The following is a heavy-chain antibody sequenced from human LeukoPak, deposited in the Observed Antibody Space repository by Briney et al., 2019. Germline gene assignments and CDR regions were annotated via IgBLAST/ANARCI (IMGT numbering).Heavy chain of an antibody. D-gene: IGHD6-19*01. CDR2: ISGYNGVT. J-gene: IGHJ4*02. V-gene: IGHV1-18*01. CDR3: GRDTVRTTVAGGPEY. CDR1: GYICTNYG. Sequence: GASVTVSCQASGYICTNYGITWVRQAPGQGLEWMGWISGYNGVTIYAQEFHGRVTMTTDIPTNTAYMDLGSLRSDDTAVYYCGRDTVRTTVAGGPEYWGQGTLVTVSS.